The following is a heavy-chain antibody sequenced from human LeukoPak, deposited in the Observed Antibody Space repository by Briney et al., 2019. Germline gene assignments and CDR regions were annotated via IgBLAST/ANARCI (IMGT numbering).Heavy chain of an antibody. J-gene: IGHJ6*02. CDR1: GGSFSGYY. D-gene: IGHD5-18*01. CDR3: ARDLDTGVVTGGDYYYGMDV. V-gene: IGHV4-34*01. CDR2: INHSGST. Sequence: SETLSLTCAVYGGSFSGYYWSWIRQPPGKGLEWIGEINHSGSTNYNPSLKSRVTISVDTSKNQFSLKLSSVTAADTAVYYCARDLDTGVVTGGDYYYGMDVWSQGTTVTVSS.